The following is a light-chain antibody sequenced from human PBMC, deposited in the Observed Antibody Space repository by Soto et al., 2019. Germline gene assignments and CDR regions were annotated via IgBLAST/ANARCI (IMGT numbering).Light chain of an antibody. CDR1: NIESKS. V-gene: IGLV3-21*02. J-gene: IGLJ2*01. CDR2: DDS. CDR3: QVWDSSVDHVV. Sequence: SYELTQPPSVSVAPGQTATITCGGDNIESKSVRWYQQRPGQAPVLVVYDDSDRPSGIPERISGSNSDNTATLIISRVEAGDEADYYCQVWDSSVDHVVFGGGTKVTVL.